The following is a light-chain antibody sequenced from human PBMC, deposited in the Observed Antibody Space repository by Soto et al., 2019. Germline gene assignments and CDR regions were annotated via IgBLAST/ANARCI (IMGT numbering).Light chain of an antibody. Sequence: EIVLTQSPATLSLSPGERATLSCRASQSLSNFLAWYQQKPGQAPRLLIYDASNRATGIPVRFSGSGSGTVLTLTISSLEPEDFPVYYCQPRSNLFTFGPGTTVEIK. J-gene: IGKJ3*01. V-gene: IGKV3-11*01. CDR2: DAS. CDR1: QSLSNF. CDR3: QPRSNLFT.